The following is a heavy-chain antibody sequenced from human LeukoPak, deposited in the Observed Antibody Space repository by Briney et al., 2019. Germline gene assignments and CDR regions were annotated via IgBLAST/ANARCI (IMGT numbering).Heavy chain of an antibody. J-gene: IGHJ4*02. CDR2: ISYDGPNK. D-gene: IGHD6-19*01. CDR1: GFTFSSYA. V-gene: IGHV3-30*04. Sequence: GGSLRLSCAASGFTFSSYAMHWVRRAPGKGLEWVAVISYDGPNKNYADSVKGRFTISRDNSKNTLYLQMNSLRAEDTAVYYCARGVRIAVAGNIDYWGQGTLVTVSS. CDR3: ARGVRIAVAGNIDY.